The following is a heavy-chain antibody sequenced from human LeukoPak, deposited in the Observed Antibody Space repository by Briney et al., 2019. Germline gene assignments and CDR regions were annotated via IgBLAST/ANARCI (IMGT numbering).Heavy chain of an antibody. CDR3: ARVGDDDAFDI. CDR2: INPNGGRT. Sequence: PGGSLRLPCAASGFTFSSYAMHWVRQPPGKGLEYVSAINPNGGRTYYADSVKGRFTISRDNSKNTLYLQMGSLRAEDMAIYYCARVGDDDAFDIWGQGTMVTVSS. D-gene: IGHD3-16*01. J-gene: IGHJ3*02. V-gene: IGHV3-64*02. CDR1: GFTFSSYA.